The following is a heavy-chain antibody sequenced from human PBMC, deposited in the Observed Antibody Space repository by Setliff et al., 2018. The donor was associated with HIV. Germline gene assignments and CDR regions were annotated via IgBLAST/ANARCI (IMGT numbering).Heavy chain of an antibody. CDR1: GGTFTNYA. J-gene: IGHJ3*02. D-gene: IGHD2-21*02. CDR2: INPGNGNT. CDR3: AREPIGGDDAFDI. Sequence: GASVKVSCKASGGTFTNYAIHWVRQAPGQRLEWMGWINPGNGNTKYSQKFQGRVTITRDTSATTAYMELSSLRSEDTAIFYCAREPIGGDDAFDIWGQGTMVTVSS. V-gene: IGHV1-3*01.